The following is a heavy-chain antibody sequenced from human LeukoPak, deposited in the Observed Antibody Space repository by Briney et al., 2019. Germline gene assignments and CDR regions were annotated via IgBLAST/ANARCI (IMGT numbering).Heavy chain of an antibody. Sequence: GESLKISCKGSGYSFSSYWIGWVRQMPGKGLEWMGIIYPDDSDTRYSPSFQGQVTISADKSISTAYLQWSSLKASDTAMYYCARHRADLGPGMDVWGQGTTVTVSS. CDR1: GYSFSSYW. V-gene: IGHV5-51*01. D-gene: IGHD3-10*01. CDR3: ARHRADLGPGMDV. J-gene: IGHJ6*02. CDR2: IYPDDSDT.